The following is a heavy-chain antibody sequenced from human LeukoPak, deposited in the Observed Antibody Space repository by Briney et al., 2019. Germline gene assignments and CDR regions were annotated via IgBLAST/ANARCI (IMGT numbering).Heavy chain of an antibody. Sequence: SETLSLTCTVSGASMSVTNYYWGWIRQPPGKGLEWIGSIYYSGTTYYNPSLKSRVTISVDTSKNQSSLEVISVTAADTAVYYCARDRHWGQGTLVTVSS. CDR1: GASMSVTNYY. J-gene: IGHJ4*02. V-gene: IGHV4-39*02. CDR2: IYYSGTT. CDR3: ARDRH.